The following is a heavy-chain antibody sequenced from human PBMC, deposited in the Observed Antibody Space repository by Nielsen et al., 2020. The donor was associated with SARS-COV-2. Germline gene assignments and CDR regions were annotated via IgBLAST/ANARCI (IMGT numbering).Heavy chain of an antibody. J-gene: IGHJ4*02. D-gene: IGHD2-21*02. CDR2: ISGSDST. CDR3: ARGRGKYCGGDCYLFDD. V-gene: IGHV3-23*01. Sequence: GGSLRLSCAASGFTFSSCAMSWVRQAPGKSLEWVSTISGSDSTYYADSVKGRFTISRDNSKNTVYLQMNSLRADDTAGYYCARGRGKYCGGDCYLFDDWGQGTLVTVSS. CDR1: GFTFSSCA.